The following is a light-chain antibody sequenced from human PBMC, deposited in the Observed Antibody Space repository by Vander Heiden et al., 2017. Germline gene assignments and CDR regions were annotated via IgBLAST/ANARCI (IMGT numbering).Light chain of an antibody. Sequence: EIVLTQSPATLPLSPGDSSTLSCKGSQGVSSYFSWYQQKPGQAPRPLILDASNRATGTPARFSGSGSGTDFTLTISSLEPEDIAVYYCQRRSNWPPLTFGGGTKVEIK. CDR2: DAS. J-gene: IGKJ4*01. CDR3: QRRSNWPPLT. CDR1: QGVSSY. V-gene: IGKV3-11*01.